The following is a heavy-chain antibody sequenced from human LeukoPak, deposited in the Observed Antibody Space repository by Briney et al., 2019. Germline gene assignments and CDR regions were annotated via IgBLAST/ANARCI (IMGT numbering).Heavy chain of an antibody. CDR2: ISTSGGGT. D-gene: IGHD3-16*01. Sequence: GGSLRLSCAASGFTFSNYAMSWVRQAPGMGLEWVSIISTSGGGTYYADSVKGRFTISRDNSKNTLYLQMNSLRAEDTAVYYCAKDLSQRGEGDFDYWGQGTLVTASS. V-gene: IGHV3-23*01. J-gene: IGHJ4*02. CDR3: AKDLSQRGEGDFDY. CDR1: GFTFSNYA.